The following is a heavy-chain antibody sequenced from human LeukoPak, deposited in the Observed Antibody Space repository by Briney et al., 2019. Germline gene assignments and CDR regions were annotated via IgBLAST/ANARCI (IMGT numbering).Heavy chain of an antibody. J-gene: IGHJ5*02. CDR3: ARSNPYCTNGVCYP. Sequence: SETLSLTCAVYGGSFSGYYWSWIRQPPGKGLEWIGEINHSGSTNYNPSLKSRVTISVDTSKNQFSLKLSSVTAADTAVYYCARSNPYCTNGVCYPWGQGTLVTVSS. CDR2: INHSGST. D-gene: IGHD2-8*01. V-gene: IGHV4-34*01. CDR1: GGSFSGYY.